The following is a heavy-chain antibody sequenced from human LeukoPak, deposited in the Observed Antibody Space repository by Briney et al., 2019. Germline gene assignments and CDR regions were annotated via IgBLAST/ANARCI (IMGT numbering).Heavy chain of an antibody. V-gene: IGHV3-30*18. D-gene: IGHD2-15*01. CDR3: AKDPGYCSGGSCSPLYYFDY. Sequence: PGGSLRLSCAASGFTFSSYGMHWVRQAPGKGLEWVAVISYDGSNKYYADSVKGRFTISRDNSKNTLYLQMNSLRAEDTAVYYCAKDPGYCSGGSCSPLYYFDYWGQGTLVTVSS. J-gene: IGHJ4*02. CDR1: GFTFSSYG. CDR2: ISYDGSNK.